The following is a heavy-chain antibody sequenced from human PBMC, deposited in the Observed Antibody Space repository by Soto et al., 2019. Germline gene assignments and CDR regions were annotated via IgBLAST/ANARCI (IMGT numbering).Heavy chain of an antibody. J-gene: IGHJ3*02. D-gene: IGHD2-15*01. CDR1: GFTFSSYA. CDR2: ISYDGSNK. Sequence: GGSLRLSCAASGFTFSSYAMHWVRQAPGKGLEWVAVISYDGSNKYYADSVKGRFTISRDNSKNTLYLQMNSLRAEDTAVYYCASLTVVNTRVVGAFDIWGQGTMVTVSS. CDR3: ASLTVVNTRVVGAFDI. V-gene: IGHV3-30-3*01.